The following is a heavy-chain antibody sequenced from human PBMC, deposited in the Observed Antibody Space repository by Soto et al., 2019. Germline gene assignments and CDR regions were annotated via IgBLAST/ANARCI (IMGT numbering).Heavy chain of an antibody. Sequence: GESLKISCKGSGYSFTSYWISWVRQMPGKGLEWMGRIDPSDSYTNYSPSFQGHATISADKSISTAYLQWSSLKASDTAMYYCARHPRRVVVVAATRRGSGSNWFDPWGQGTLVTVSS. CDR3: ARHPRRVVVVAATRRGSGSNWFDP. J-gene: IGHJ5*02. V-gene: IGHV5-10-1*01. CDR1: GYSFTSYW. CDR2: IDPSDSYT. D-gene: IGHD2-15*01.